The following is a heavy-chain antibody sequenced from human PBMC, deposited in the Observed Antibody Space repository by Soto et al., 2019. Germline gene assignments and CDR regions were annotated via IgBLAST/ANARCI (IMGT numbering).Heavy chain of an antibody. Sequence: GGSLRLSCAASGFTFSSYSMNWVRQAPGKGLEWVSSISSSSSYIYYADSVKGRFTISRDNAKNSLYLQMNSLRAEDTAVYYCARGEEQLVPFYYYYGMDVWGQGTTVTVSS. J-gene: IGHJ6*02. V-gene: IGHV3-21*01. CDR2: ISSSSSYI. CDR3: ARGEEQLVPFYYYYGMDV. CDR1: GFTFSSYS. D-gene: IGHD6-6*01.